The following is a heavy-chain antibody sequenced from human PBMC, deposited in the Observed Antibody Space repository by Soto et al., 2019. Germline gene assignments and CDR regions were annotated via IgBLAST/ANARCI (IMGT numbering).Heavy chain of an antibody. CDR1: GGSISSSSYY. CDR2: VYYRGNT. D-gene: IGHD6-13*01. CDR3: ARHKDTSSRYLLPDY. J-gene: IGHJ4*02. V-gene: IGHV4-39*01. Sequence: QVLLQESGPGLVKPSETLSLTCTVSGGSISSSSYYWGWIRQPPGKGLEWSGSVYYRGNTYYNPPHKSRGTTSGDTSKNQSSLKLYSVTAADTALYYYARHKDTSSRYLLPDYWGQGTLVTVSS.